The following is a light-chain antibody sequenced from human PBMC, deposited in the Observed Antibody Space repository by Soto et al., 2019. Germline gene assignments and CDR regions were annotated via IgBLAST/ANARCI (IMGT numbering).Light chain of an antibody. CDR2: GVS. V-gene: IGKV3-20*01. CDR1: QSVSSIY. CDR3: QHNGRS. Sequence: EIVLTQSPGTLSLSQGESATRSCRASQSVSSIYFAWYQQKRGQAPRLLIYGVSSRATGIPDRFSGSGSGTDFTLIINRLDPEDSAVYYCQHNGRSFGQGTRLETK. J-gene: IGKJ5*01.